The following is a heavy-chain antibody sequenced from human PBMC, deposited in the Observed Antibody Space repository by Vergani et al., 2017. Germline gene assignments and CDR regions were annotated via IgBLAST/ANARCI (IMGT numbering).Heavy chain of an antibody. D-gene: IGHD4-11*01. CDR1: GESFTSYH. CDR3: ARVNTETNGHLYYYYYMDV. J-gene: IGHJ6*03. V-gene: IGHV4-34*01. Sequence: QVQLQQWGGGLLKPSETLSLTCVVNGESFTSYHWTWIRQSPGEGLEWVGDIDHTGRPDYNPSLKSRLTMSVDKSRNQCSLTLNSVTATDTAIYFCARVNTETNGHLYYYYYMDVWGQGAAVTVS. CDR2: IDHTGRP.